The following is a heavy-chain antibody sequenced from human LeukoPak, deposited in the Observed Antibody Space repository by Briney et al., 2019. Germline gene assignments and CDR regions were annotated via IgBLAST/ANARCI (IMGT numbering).Heavy chain of an antibody. CDR1: GGSINDYY. D-gene: IGHD3-10*01. CDR2: IYYRGTT. Sequence: PSETLSLTCTVSGGSINDYYWNWLRQPPGKGLGWIGFIYYRGTTNNNPSLKSRVTTSIDTSKKQFSLNLSSVTAADTAIYYCAGVFSGRRPFELWGQGILVTVSS. J-gene: IGHJ4*02. CDR3: AGVFSGRRPFEL. V-gene: IGHV4-59*03.